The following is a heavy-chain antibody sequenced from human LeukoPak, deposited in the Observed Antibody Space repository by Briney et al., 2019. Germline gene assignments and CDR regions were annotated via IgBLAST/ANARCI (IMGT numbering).Heavy chain of an antibody. D-gene: IGHD1-26*01. Sequence: SETLSLTCTVSGGSISSYYWSWIRQPAGKGLEWIGRIYTSGSTNYNPSLKSRVTMSVDTSKNQFSLKLSSVTAADTAVYYCARDRVIGGRYDFDYWGQGTLVTVSS. CDR2: IYTSGST. CDR3: ARDRVIGGRYDFDY. CDR1: GGSISSYY. V-gene: IGHV4-4*07. J-gene: IGHJ4*02.